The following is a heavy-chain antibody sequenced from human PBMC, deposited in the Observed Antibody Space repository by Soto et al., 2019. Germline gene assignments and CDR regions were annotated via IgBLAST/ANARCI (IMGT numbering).Heavy chain of an antibody. V-gene: IGHV1-18*01. Sequence: QVQLVQSGAEVKKPGASVKVSCKASGYTFTRDGISWVRQAPGQGLEWMGWISAYNGNTNYAQKLQGRVTMTTDTATSTAYMELRSLRPDDTAVYYCARDLTYGGNSGTFDYWGQGTLVTVSS. CDR1: GYTFTRDG. J-gene: IGHJ4*02. D-gene: IGHD2-21*02. CDR2: ISAYNGNT. CDR3: ARDLTYGGNSGTFDY.